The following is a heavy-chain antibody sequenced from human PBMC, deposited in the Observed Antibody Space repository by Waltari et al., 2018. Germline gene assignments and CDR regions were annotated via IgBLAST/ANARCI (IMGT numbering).Heavy chain of an antibody. D-gene: IGHD3-3*01. Sequence: QVQLVQSGAEVKKPGASVKVSCKAAGYTFTGYYMHWVRQAPGQGLEWMGWINPTGGGTNYAQKFQGRVTMTRDTSISTAYMELSRLRSDDTAVYYCARCPYYDFWSGYLNWFDPWGQGTLVTVSS. CDR2: INPTGGGT. CDR3: ARCPYYDFWSGYLNWFDP. J-gene: IGHJ5*02. CDR1: GYTFTGYY. V-gene: IGHV1-2*02.